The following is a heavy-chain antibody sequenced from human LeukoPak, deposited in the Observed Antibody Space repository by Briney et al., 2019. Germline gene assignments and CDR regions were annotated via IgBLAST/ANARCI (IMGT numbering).Heavy chain of an antibody. CDR1: GFTFRSYA. Sequence: GGSLRLSCAASGFTFRSYAMSWVRQAPGKGLEWVSAISGSGGSTYYADSVKGRFTISRDNSKNTLYLQMNSLRAEDTAVYYCAKGALRYSGYEKMSYYYYYGMDVWGQGTTVTVSS. V-gene: IGHV3-23*01. CDR3: AKGALRYSGYEKMSYYYYYGMDV. D-gene: IGHD5-12*01. CDR2: ISGSGGST. J-gene: IGHJ6*02.